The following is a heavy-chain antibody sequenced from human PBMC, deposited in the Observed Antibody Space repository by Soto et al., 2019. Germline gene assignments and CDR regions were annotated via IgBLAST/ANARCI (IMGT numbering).Heavy chain of an antibody. J-gene: IGHJ5*02. Sequence: EVQLVESGGGLVQPGGSLRLSCAASGFSFSRFWMHWVRQAPGKGLVWVSRINSDGSSTSYADSVKGRFSISRDNAKNTLYLQINSLRAEDTGMYYCARDQGYTMISPWGQGTLVTVSS. D-gene: IGHD3-22*01. V-gene: IGHV3-74*01. CDR1: GFSFSRFW. CDR3: ARDQGYTMISP. CDR2: INSDGSST.